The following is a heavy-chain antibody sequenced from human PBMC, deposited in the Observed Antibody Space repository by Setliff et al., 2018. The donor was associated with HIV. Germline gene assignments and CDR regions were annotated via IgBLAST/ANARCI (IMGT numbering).Heavy chain of an antibody. CDR3: AGVVQRPILTGYFYYYYYYMDV. J-gene: IGHJ6*03. CDR1: GGSMSSYF. V-gene: IGHV4-59*01. CDR2: IYNSGGT. D-gene: IGHD3-9*01. Sequence: TSETLSLTCTVSGGSMSSYFWSWIRQSPGKGLEWIGYIYNSGGTNYNPSLKSRVTISRDTSKNQFSLKLRAVTAADTAVYYCAGVVQRPILTGYFYYYYYYMDVWGKGTTVTVSS.